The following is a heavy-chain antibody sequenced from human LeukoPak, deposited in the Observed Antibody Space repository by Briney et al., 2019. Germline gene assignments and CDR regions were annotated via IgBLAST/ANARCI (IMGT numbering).Heavy chain of an antibody. D-gene: IGHD1/OR15-1a*01. Sequence: GGSLRLSCAASGFTVSSNYMSWVRQAPGKGLQWVAFIRYDGTNKFYADSVKGRFTMSRDDPKNTLYLQKDSLSAEDTAVYYCAKSRGEQLYFRDFDYWGQGTLVTVAS. CDR2: IRYDGTNK. CDR1: GFTVSSNY. CDR3: AKSRGEQLYFRDFDY. V-gene: IGHV3-30*02. J-gene: IGHJ4*02.